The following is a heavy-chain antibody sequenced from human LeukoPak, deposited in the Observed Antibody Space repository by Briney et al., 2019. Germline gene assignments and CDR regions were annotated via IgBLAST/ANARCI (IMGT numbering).Heavy chain of an antibody. CDR1: GFTFSSYA. J-gene: IGHJ4*02. Sequence: GRSLRLSCAASGFTFSSYAMHWVRQAPGKGLEWVAVISYDGSNKYYTDSVKGRFTISRDNSKNTLYLQMNSLRAEDTAVYYCAKTRPLDSSSWSHGDYWGQGTLVTVFS. CDR2: ISYDGSNK. D-gene: IGHD6-13*01. V-gene: IGHV3-30*04. CDR3: AKTRPLDSSSWSHGDY.